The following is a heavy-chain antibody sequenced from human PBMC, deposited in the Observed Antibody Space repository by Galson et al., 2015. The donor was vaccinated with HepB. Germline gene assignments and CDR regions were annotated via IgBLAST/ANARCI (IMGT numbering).Heavy chain of an antibody. J-gene: IGHJ4*02. D-gene: IGHD2-15*01. CDR1: GFTFSSYS. V-gene: IGHV3-48*04. CDR2: ISSSSSTI. Sequence: SLRLSCAASGFTFSSYSMNWVRQAPGKGLEWVSYISSSSSTIYYADSVKGRFTISRDNAKNSLYLQMNSLRAEDTAVYYCAREYKYCSGGSCLTDGVDYWGQGTLVTVSS. CDR3: AREYKYCSGGSCLTDGVDY.